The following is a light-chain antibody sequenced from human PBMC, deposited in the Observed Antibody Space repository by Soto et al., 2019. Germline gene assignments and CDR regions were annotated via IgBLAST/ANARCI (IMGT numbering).Light chain of an antibody. CDR3: QQLNSYPIT. CDR2: AAS. J-gene: IGKJ5*01. V-gene: IGKV1-9*01. Sequence: IQLTQSPSSLSASVGDRVTITCRASQGISSYLAWYQQKPGKAPKLLIYAASTLQSGVQSRFSGSGSGTDFTLTISRLQPEDFATYYCQQLNSYPITFGQGTRREIK. CDR1: QGISSY.